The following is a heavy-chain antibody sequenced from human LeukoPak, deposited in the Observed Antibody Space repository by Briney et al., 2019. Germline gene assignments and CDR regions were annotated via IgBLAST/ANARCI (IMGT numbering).Heavy chain of an antibody. Sequence: SVKVSCKASGGTFSSYTISWVRQAPGQGLEWMGRIIPILGIAKYAQKFQGRVTITADKSTSTAYMELSSLRSEDTAVYYCAKDPGIYYYDPLNGPYFDYWGQGTLVTVSS. CDR3: AKDPGIYYYDPLNGPYFDY. CDR2: IIPILGIA. D-gene: IGHD3-22*01. V-gene: IGHV1-69*04. J-gene: IGHJ4*02. CDR1: GGTFSSYT.